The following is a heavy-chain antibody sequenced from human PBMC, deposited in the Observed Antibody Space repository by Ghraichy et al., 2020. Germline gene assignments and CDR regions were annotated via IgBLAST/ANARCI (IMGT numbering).Heavy chain of an antibody. CDR1: GFSFSRHW. Sequence: GGSLRLSCVASGFSFSRHWMSWVRQAPGKGLEWVASIKSDGSDSVYVDSVKGRFIISRDNAKNSVSLEMNSLRVDDTAVYYCARDPYGDYKYGGTDYWGQGTLVRVSS. CDR2: IKSDGSDS. J-gene: IGHJ4*02. CDR3: ARDPYGDYKYGGTDY. D-gene: IGHD4-17*01. V-gene: IGHV3-7*01.